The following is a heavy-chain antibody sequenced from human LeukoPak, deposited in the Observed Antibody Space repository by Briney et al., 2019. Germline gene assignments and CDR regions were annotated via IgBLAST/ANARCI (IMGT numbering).Heavy chain of an antibody. D-gene: IGHD2-15*01. Sequence: GGSLRLSCAASGFTFSSYTMNWVRQAPGKGLEWVSSISSSSSYIYYADSVKGRFTISRDNAKNSLFLQMNSLRAEDTAVYYCASRGGTRLYYYYMDVWGKGSTVTVSS. J-gene: IGHJ6*03. CDR3: ASRGGTRLYYYYMDV. CDR2: ISSSSSYI. CDR1: GFTFSSYT. V-gene: IGHV3-21*01.